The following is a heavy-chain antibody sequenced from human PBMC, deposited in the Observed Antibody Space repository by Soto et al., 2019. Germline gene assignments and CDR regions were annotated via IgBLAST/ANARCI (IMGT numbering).Heavy chain of an antibody. Sequence: GEALKISCKGSGYSFASYWIGWVRQMPGKGLEWMGIIYPGDSDTRYSPSFQGQVTISADKSISTAYLQWSSLKASDTAMYYCARRGFRNYDSSGYPYWGQGTLVTVSS. CDR2: IYPGDSDT. D-gene: IGHD3-22*01. CDR1: GYSFASYW. J-gene: IGHJ4*02. V-gene: IGHV5-51*01. CDR3: ARRGFRNYDSSGYPY.